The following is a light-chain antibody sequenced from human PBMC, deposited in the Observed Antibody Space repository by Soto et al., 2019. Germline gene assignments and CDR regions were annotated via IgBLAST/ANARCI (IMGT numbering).Light chain of an antibody. CDR2: YND. Sequence: QSVLTQSPSVSGAPRQSVNISCSGNSSNIGSNAVHWYQQLPGKAPKLLMYYNDMLPSGVSDRFSGSKSGTSASLAISGLQSEDEGDYYCATWDDRLTAWVFGGGTKVTVL. J-gene: IGLJ3*02. CDR3: ATWDDRLTAWV. V-gene: IGLV1-36*01. CDR1: SSNIGSNA.